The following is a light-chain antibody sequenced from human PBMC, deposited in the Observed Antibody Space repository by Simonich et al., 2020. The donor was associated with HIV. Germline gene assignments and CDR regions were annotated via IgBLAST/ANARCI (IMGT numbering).Light chain of an antibody. CDR1: SSNIGAGYD. Sequence: SVLTQPPSVSGAPGQRVTISCPGSSSNIGAGYDGNWYQQLPGTAPKLLIYDNSHRPSGVPDRISGSKSGTSASLAITGLQVEDEADYYCQSYDSSLSGVVFGGGTKLTVL. V-gene: IGLV1-40*01. CDR3: QSYDSSLSGVV. J-gene: IGLJ2*01. CDR2: DNS.